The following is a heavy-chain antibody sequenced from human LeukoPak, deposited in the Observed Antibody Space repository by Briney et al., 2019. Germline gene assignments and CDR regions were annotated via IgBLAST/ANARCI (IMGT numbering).Heavy chain of an antibody. V-gene: IGHV3-11*04. CDR2: ISGSGRTI. CDR1: GFTFSDYY. J-gene: IGHJ6*03. Sequence: GGSLRLSCAASGFTFSDYYMSWIRQAPGKGLEWVSYISGSGRTIYYADSVKGRFTISRDNAKNSLYLQMNSLRAEDTAVYYCARDIVVVTAIMDVWGKGTTVTVSS. CDR3: ARDIVVVTAIMDV. D-gene: IGHD2-21*02.